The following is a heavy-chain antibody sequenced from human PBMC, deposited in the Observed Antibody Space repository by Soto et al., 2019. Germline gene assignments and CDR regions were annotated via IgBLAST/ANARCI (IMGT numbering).Heavy chain of an antibody. CDR2: INPADSDI. V-gene: IGHV5-51*01. D-gene: IGHD6-6*01. CDR3: ARYSRAGQGWTIHRLDY. J-gene: IGHJ4*02. Sequence: PGESLKISCEASGYSFTSNWIGWVRQMPGKGLEWMGIINPADSDIKYSPSFQGQVTISADKSISTVYLQWGSLQASDTAMYYCARYSRAGQGWTIHRLDYWGQGTLVTVSS. CDR1: GYSFTSNW.